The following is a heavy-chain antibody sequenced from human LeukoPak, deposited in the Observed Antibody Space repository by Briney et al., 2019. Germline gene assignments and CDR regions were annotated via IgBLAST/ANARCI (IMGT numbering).Heavy chain of an antibody. CDR3: IGLGENY. Sequence: GGSLRLSCTVSGFTFGSHWMAWARQAPGKGLEWVANMNQNGREKYYADSVRGRFTISRDNAKNSLYLEMSGRRAEDTAVYYCIGLGENYWGQGTLVTVSS. V-gene: IGHV3-7*01. CDR2: MNQNGREK. D-gene: IGHD3-10*01. CDR1: GFTFGSHW. J-gene: IGHJ4*02.